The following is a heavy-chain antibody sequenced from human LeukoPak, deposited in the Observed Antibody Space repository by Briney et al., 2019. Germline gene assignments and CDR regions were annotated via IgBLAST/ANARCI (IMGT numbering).Heavy chain of an antibody. CDR2: IYYSGST. D-gene: IGHD1/OR15-1a*01. CDR3: ARGTGGWYFDL. J-gene: IGHJ2*01. V-gene: IGHV4-59*01. CDR1: GGSISGYY. Sequence: TSETLSLTCTVSGGSISGYYWSWIRQPPGKGLEWIGYIYYSGSTNYNPSLKSRVTISIDTSKNQFSLKLASVTAADTAVYYCARGTGGWYFDLWGRGTLVTVSS.